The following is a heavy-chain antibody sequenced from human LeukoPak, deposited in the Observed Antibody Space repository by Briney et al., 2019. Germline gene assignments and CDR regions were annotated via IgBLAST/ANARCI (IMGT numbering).Heavy chain of an antibody. V-gene: IGHV3-48*03. CDR2: ISSSGSPI. CDR3: ARASSGWYFDI. Sequence: GGSLRLSCGASGFRFSSYAMNWVRQAPGKGLEWVSYISSSGSPIYYTDSVKGRFTISRDNAKNSLYLQMNSLRVDDTVVYYCARASSGWYFDIWGQGTMVTVSS. CDR1: GFRFSSYA. D-gene: IGHD6-19*01. J-gene: IGHJ3*02.